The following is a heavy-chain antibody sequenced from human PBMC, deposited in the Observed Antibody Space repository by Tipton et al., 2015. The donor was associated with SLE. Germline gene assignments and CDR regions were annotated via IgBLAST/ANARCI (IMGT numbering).Heavy chain of an antibody. CDR3: SRDPPHSRITFPTGWFDP. D-gene: IGHD3-16*01. J-gene: IGHJ5*02. V-gene: IGHV1-18*01. CDR1: GYTFTSYG. Sequence: QLVQSGAEVKKPGASVKVSCKASGYTFTSYGISWVRQAPGQGLEWMGWISAHNGNTNYAQKLQGRVTMTTDTSTSTAYMELRSLRSDDTAVYYCSRDPPHSRITFPTGWFDPCGPGTLVTVSS. CDR2: ISAHNGNT.